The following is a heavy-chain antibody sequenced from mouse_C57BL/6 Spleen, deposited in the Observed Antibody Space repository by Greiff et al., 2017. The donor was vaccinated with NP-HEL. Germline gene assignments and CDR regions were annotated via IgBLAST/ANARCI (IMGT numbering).Heavy chain of an antibody. Sequence: QVQLQQSGAELARPGASVKMSCKASGYTFTSYTMHWVKQRPGQGLEWIGYINPSSGYTKYNQKFKDKATLTADKSSSTAYMQLSSLTSEDSAVYYCAAIYYDYDPNWYFYVWGTGTTVTVSS. D-gene: IGHD2-4*01. J-gene: IGHJ1*03. CDR3: AAIYYDYDPNWYFYV. CDR1: GYTFTSYT. CDR2: INPSSGYT. V-gene: IGHV1-4*01.